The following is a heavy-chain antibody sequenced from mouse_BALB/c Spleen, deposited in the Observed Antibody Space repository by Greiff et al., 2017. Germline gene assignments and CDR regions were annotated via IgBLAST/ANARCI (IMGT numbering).Heavy chain of an antibody. CDR3: TRDEGGHWYFDV. D-gene: IGHD1-1*02. Sequence: EVNVVESGGGLVKPGGSLKLSCAASGFTFSSYTMSWVRQTPEKRLEWVATISSGGSYTYYPDSVKGRFTISRDNAKNTLYLQMSSLKSEDTAMYYCTRDEGGHWYFDVWGAGTTVTVSS. CDR1: GFTFSSYT. J-gene: IGHJ1*01. V-gene: IGHV5-6-4*01. CDR2: ISSGGSYT.